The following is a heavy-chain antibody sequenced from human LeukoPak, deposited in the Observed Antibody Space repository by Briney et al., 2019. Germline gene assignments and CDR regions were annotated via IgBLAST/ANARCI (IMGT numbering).Heavy chain of an antibody. CDR3: AKARLYYYGMDV. V-gene: IGHV3-23*01. J-gene: IGHJ6*02. CDR2: ISGSGGST. CDR1: GFTFSSYA. Sequence: GGSLRLSCAASGFTFSSYAMSWVRQAPGKGLEWVSAISGSGGSTYYADSVKGRFTISRDNSKNTLYLQMNSLRAEDTAVYYRAKARLYYYGMDVWGQGTTVTVSS.